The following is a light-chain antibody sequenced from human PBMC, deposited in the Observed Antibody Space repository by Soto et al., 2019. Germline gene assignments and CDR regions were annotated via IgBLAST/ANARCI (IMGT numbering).Light chain of an antibody. V-gene: IGKV1-9*01. CDR3: QQLNSFPFT. CDR1: QSISSW. J-gene: IGKJ5*01. CDR2: DAS. Sequence: GDRVTITCRASQSISSWLAWYQQKPGKAPKLMIYDASTLQSGVSSRFSGSGSGTEFTLTISSLLPEDVATYHCQQLNSFPFTLGQGTRLEIK.